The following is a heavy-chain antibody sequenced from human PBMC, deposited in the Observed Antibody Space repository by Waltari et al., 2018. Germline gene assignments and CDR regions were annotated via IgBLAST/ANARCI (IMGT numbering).Heavy chain of an antibody. CDR2: ISGSGGST. CDR1: GFTFSSYA. Sequence: EVQLLESGGGLVQPGGSLRLSCAASGFTFSSYAMSWVRQDLGKGLEWVSAISGSGGSTDYADSVKGRFTISRDNSKNTLYLQMNSLRAEDTAVYYCAKDPGAFYFDYWGQGTLVTVSS. CDR3: AKDPGAFYFDY. V-gene: IGHV3-23*01. J-gene: IGHJ4*02.